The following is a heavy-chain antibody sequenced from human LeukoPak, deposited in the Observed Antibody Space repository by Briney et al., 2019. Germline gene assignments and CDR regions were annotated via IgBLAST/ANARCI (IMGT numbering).Heavy chain of an antibody. J-gene: IGHJ4*02. V-gene: IGHV4-39*01. Sequence: SETLSLTCTVSGGSISSSSYYWGWIRQPPGKGLEWIGSIYYSGSTYYNPSLKSRVTISVDTSKNQFSLKLSSVTAADTAVYYCARHWPIAAAGTGFDYWGQGALVTVSS. CDR2: IYYSGST. D-gene: IGHD6-13*01. CDR1: GGSISSSSYY. CDR3: ARHWPIAAAGTGFDY.